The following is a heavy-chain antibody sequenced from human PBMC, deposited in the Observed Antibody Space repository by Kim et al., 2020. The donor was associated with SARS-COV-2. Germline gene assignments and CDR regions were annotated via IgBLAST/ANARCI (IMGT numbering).Heavy chain of an antibody. D-gene: IGHD6-13*01. CDR2: IYSGGST. CDR3: ARDRGGSSWYPNIYYYYGMDV. V-gene: IGHV3-53*01. J-gene: IGHJ6*02. Sequence: GGSLRLSCAASGFTVSSNYMSWVRQAPGKGLEWVSVIYSGGSTYYADSVKGRFTISRDNSKNTLYLQMNSLRAEDTAVYYCARDRGGSSWYPNIYYYYGMDVWGQGTTVTVSS. CDR1: GFTVSSNY.